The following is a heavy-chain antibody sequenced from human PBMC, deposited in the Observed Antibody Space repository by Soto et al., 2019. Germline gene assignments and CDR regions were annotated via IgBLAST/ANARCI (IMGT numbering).Heavy chain of an antibody. V-gene: IGHV3-21*01. CDR3: VRGVDYEDGAAAQWFFFEN. CDR2: INSLGDYL. Sequence: GGSLRLSCAASGFTFRRNNINWVRQAPGKGLEWAASINSLGDYLYYADSVKGRFIISRDNFQNSLFLQMNNLRAEDTAVYYCVRGVDYEDGAAAQWFFFENWGQGTPVTVSS. D-gene: IGHD6-25*01. J-gene: IGHJ4*02. CDR1: GFTFRRNN.